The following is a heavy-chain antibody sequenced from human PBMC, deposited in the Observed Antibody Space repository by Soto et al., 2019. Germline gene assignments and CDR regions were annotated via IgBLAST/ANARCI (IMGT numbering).Heavy chain of an antibody. CDR2: IKQDGSEK. J-gene: IGHJ5*02. CDR3: ARDLRGTIIAVAGTGYESWFDP. CDR1: GFTFSSYW. Sequence: GGSLRPSCAASGFTFSSYWMSWVRQAPGKGLEWVANIKQDGSEKYYVDSVKGRFTISRDNAKNSLYLQMNSLRAEDTAVYYCARDLRGTIIAVAGTGYESWFDPWGQGTLVTVSS. V-gene: IGHV3-7*05. D-gene: IGHD6-19*01.